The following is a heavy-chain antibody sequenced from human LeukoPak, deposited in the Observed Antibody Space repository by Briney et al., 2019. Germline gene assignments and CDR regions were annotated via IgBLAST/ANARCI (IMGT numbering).Heavy chain of an antibody. D-gene: IGHD3-10*01. Sequence: SETLSLTCAVYGGSFSGYYWSWIRQPPGKGLEWIGEINHSGSTNYNPSLKGRVTISVDTSKNQFSLKLSSVTAADTAVYYCARRRSRILLWFGEFDYWGQGTLVTVSS. CDR1: GGSFSGYY. V-gene: IGHV4-34*01. CDR2: INHSGST. J-gene: IGHJ4*02. CDR3: ARRRSRILLWFGEFDY.